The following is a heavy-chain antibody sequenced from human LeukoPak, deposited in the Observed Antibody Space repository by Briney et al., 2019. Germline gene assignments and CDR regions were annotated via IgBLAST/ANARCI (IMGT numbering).Heavy chain of an antibody. D-gene: IGHD3-22*01. CDR2: IIPIFGTP. CDR3: ATDSEGSSNYYGSV. Sequence: GASVKVSCKASGGTFSRDAVSWVRQAPGQGLEWMGGIIPIFGTPNYAQKFQGGVTIGADRSTSTAYMELSSLRSEDTAVYYCATDSEGSSNYYGSVWGQGTLVTVSS. CDR1: GGTFSRDA. V-gene: IGHV1-69*06. J-gene: IGHJ4*02.